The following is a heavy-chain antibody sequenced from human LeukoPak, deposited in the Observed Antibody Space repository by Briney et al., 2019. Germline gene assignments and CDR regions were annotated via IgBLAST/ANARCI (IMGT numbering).Heavy chain of an antibody. CDR3: ARGYCSSTSCYPDV. CDR2: ISGSGGST. CDR1: GYTFSSYP. D-gene: IGHD2-2*01. V-gene: IGHV3-23*01. J-gene: IGHJ6*02. Sequence: GGSLRLSCAASGYTFSSYPMSWVRQAPGKGLERVSAISGSGGSTYYAGSVKGRFTISRDNSKNTLYLQMNSLRAEDTAVYYCARGYCSSTSCYPDVWGQGITVTVSS.